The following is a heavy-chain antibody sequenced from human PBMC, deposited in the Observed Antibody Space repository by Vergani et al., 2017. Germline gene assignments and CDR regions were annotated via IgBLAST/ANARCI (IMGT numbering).Heavy chain of an antibody. CDR3: VRARCSGPCFMSNWFDS. CDR1: GFSFSGYW. Sequence: EVQLLESGGGLIHPGGSLRLSSEGSGFSFSGYWMHWVRQSPEKGLVWVSRIKSDGSITNYADSVKGRFTISRDNAKNTLYLEMNSLRGDDTAIYYCVRARCSGPCFMSNWFDSWGQGTLVTVSS. V-gene: IGHV3-74*02. CDR2: IKSDGSIT. D-gene: IGHD5-12*01. J-gene: IGHJ5*01.